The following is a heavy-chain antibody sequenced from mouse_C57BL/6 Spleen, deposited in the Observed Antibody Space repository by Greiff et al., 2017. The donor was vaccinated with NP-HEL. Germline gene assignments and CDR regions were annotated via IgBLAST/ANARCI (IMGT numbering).Heavy chain of an antibody. V-gene: IGHV1-15*01. D-gene: IGHD1-1*01. Sequence: VKLQESGAELVRPGASVTLSCKASGYTFTDYEMHWVKQTPVHGLEWIGAIDPETGGTAYNQKFKGKAILTADKSSSTAYMELRSLTSEDSAVYYCTIYTGTYFDYWGQGTTLTVSS. CDR1: GYTFTDYE. CDR3: TIYTGTYFDY. J-gene: IGHJ2*01. CDR2: IDPETGGT.